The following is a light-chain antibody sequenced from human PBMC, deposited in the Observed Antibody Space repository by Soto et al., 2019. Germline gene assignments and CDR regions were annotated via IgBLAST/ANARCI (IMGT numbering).Light chain of an antibody. Sequence: QPVLTQPPSASGTPGQRVTISCSGSSSNIGSNYVSWYQQLPGTAPKLLIYRNNQRPSGVPDRFSGSKSGSSASLAISGLRSEDEADYYCAAWDDSLSGVVFGGGTQLTVL. CDR1: SSNIGSNY. J-gene: IGLJ2*01. CDR3: AAWDDSLSGVV. CDR2: RNN. V-gene: IGLV1-47*01.